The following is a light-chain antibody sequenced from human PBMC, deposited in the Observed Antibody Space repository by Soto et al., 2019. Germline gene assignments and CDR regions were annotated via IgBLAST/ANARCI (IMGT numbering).Light chain of an antibody. J-gene: IGKJ1*01. CDR1: QSVSSTY. V-gene: IGKV3-15*01. CDR3: QQYNNYWT. CDR2: GAS. Sequence: EIVLTQSPGTLSLSPGERATLSCRASQSVSSTYLIWYQQKPGQAPRLLIYGASTRATGIPARFSGSGSGTEFTLTISSLQSEDFAVYYCQQYNNYWTFGQGTKVDIK.